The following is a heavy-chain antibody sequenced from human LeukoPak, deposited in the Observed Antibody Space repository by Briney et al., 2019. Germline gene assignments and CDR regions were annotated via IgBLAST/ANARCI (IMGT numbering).Heavy chain of an antibody. D-gene: IGHD3-16*01. CDR3: AKDDNYIRFLS. CDR2: ITGSGGNT. CDR1: GFTFSNYA. Sequence: PGGSLRLSCAASGFTFSNYAMNWVRQAPGKGLEWVSVITGSGGNTYYADSVKGRFTISRDNSKNTLYLQMNSLRAEDTAVYYCAKDDNYIRFLSWGQGTLVTVSS. V-gene: IGHV3-23*01. J-gene: IGHJ5*02.